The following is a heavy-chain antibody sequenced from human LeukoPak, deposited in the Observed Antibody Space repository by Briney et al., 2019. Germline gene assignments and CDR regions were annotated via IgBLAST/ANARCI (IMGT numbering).Heavy chain of an antibody. CDR2: INPGDADT. CDR3: GRPGYSGSLEY. V-gene: IGHV5-51*01. J-gene: IGHJ4*02. D-gene: IGHD6-13*01. CDR1: GARFSTNW. Sequence: ASLQFSTQSSGARFSTNWSGGVRQLPGKGLEWMGMINPGDADTTYSPSFQGPVTISADKSINTAYLQWSSLKASDTAMYYCGRPGYSGSLEYWGQGTLVTVSS.